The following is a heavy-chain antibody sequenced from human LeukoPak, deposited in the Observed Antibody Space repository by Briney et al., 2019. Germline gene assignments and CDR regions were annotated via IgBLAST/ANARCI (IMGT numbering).Heavy chain of an antibody. CDR1: GGSISSSSYY. J-gene: IGHJ4*02. V-gene: IGHV4-39*07. D-gene: IGHD3-22*01. Sequence: PSQTLSLTCTVSGGSISSSSYYWGWIRQPPGKGLEWIGSIYYSGSTYYNPSLKSRVTISVDTSKNQFSLKLSSVTAADTAVYHCARRGYYYDSSGYYYPFDYWGQGTLVTVSS. CDR2: IYYSGST. CDR3: ARRGYYYDSSGYYYPFDY.